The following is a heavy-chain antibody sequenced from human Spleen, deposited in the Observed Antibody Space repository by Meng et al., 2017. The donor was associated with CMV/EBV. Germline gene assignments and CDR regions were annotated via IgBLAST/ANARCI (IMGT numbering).Heavy chain of an antibody. V-gene: IGHV4-61*01. CDR2: THYGGNT. CDR3: ASFSVEMSTISDY. Sequence: TVSGASVRSGSYYWTWIRQPPGKRLEWIGNTHYGGNTNYNPSLKSRVTIIVDGSRNRFSLRLSSVTAADTAVYYCASFSVEMSTISDYWGQGTLVTVSS. D-gene: IGHD5-24*01. J-gene: IGHJ4*02. CDR1: GASVRSGSYY.